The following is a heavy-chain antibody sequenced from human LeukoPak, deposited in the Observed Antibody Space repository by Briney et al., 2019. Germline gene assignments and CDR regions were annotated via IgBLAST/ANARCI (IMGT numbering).Heavy chain of an antibody. CDR1: GFTFSSYE. CDR3: ARDTRVDIVATIGGGFDY. D-gene: IGHD5-12*01. CDR2: ISSSGSTI. V-gene: IGHV3-48*03. J-gene: IGHJ4*02. Sequence: PGGSLRLSCAASGFTFSSYEMNWVRQAPGKGLEWVSYISSSGSTIYYADSVKGRFTISRDNAKNSLYLQMNSLRAEDTAVYCCARDTRVDIVATIGGGFDYWGQGTLVTVSS.